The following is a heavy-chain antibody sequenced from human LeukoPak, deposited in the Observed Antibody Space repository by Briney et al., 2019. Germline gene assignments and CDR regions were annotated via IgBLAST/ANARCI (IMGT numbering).Heavy chain of an antibody. CDR2: IKSKYDDETT. D-gene: IGHD3-22*01. V-gene: IGHV3-15*01. CDR1: GLSFNNAY. Sequence: GGSLRLSCVASGLSFNNAYMSWVRQAPGKGLEWVGRIKSKYDDETTDYGAPVKGRFSISRDDSKNTVYLQLSSVKSEDTAVYYCTGYSPYEYDSSGHYFPYHWGQGTLVTVSS. CDR3: TGYSPYEYDSSGHYFPYH. J-gene: IGHJ5*02.